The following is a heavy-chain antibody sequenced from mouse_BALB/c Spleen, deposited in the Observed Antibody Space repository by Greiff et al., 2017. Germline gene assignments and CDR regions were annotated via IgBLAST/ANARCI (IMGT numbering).Heavy chain of an antibody. Sequence: DVMLVESGGGLVQPGGSLKLSCAASGFTFSSYTMSWVRQTPEKRLEWVAYISNGGGSTYYPDTVKGRFTISRDNAKNTLYLQMSSLKSEDSAMYYCARHEGNRAWFAYWGQGTLVTVSA. CDR2: ISNGGGST. D-gene: IGHD2-1*01. J-gene: IGHJ3*01. CDR3: ARHEGNRAWFAY. CDR1: GFTFSSYT. V-gene: IGHV5-12-2*01.